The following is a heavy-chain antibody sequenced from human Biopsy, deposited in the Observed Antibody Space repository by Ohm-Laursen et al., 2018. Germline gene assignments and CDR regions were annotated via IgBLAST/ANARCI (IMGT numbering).Heavy chain of an antibody. J-gene: IGHJ4*02. CDR2: IYDRGSTA. CDR3: ARGRRTSGWPYFDN. D-gene: IGHD6-19*01. Sequence: GTLSLTCTVSGDSVSSGSFYWTWIRQPPGQGLEYIGYIYDRGSTANYNPSLESRVTMSVDMPKNQFSLKLYSVTAADTAVYYCARGRRTSGWPYFDNWGQGALVIVSP. V-gene: IGHV4-61*01. CDR1: GDSVSSGSFY.